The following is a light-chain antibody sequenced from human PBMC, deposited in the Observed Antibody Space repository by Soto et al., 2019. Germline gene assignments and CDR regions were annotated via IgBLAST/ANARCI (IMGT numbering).Light chain of an antibody. V-gene: IGLV2-14*01. J-gene: IGLJ2*01. CDR3: SSYTSSSTEV. CDR2: DVS. Sequence: QSALTQPASVSGSPGQSITISCTGTSSDVGGYNYVSWYQQHPGKAPKLMIYDVSNRPSGVSNRFSGSKSGNTASLTISGLQAEEEADYYCSSYTSSSTEVFGGGTQLTVL. CDR1: SSDVGGYNY.